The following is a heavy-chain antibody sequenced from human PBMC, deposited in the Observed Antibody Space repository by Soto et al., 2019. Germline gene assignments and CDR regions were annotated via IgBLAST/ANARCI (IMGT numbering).Heavy chain of an antibody. V-gene: IGHV3-30-3*01. Sequence: HPGGSLRLSCVASGFIFSDYAMHWARQAPGKGLEWVALISPAGTNQYYADSAKGRFTISRDNSKNTLYLQMNSLRTEDTGLYYCARENCRISPRLFQHWGYGTLVTLTS. J-gene: IGHJ1*01. CDR2: ISPAGTNQ. CDR3: ARENCRISPRLFQH. D-gene: IGHD2-2*01. CDR1: GFIFSDYA.